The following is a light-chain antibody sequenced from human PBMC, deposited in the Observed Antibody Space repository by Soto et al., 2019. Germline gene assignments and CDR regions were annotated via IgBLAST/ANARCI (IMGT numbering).Light chain of an antibody. CDR1: QSVSSSY. V-gene: IGKV3-20*01. CDR3: QQHGTSLLWT. Sequence: EIVLTQSPGTLSLSPGERATLSCRASQSVSSSYFAWYQQKPGQAPRLLIYSASSRATGIPDKFSGSGSGTDFTLIISRLEPEDFSVYYCQQHGTSLLWTFRQRTNVEIK. J-gene: IGKJ1*01. CDR2: SAS.